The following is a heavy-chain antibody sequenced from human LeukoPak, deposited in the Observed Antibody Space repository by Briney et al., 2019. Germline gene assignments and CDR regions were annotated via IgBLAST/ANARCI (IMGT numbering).Heavy chain of an antibody. CDR1: GFTFSSYG. V-gene: IGHV3-23*01. CDR3: AKDPTTRYYYGSGNDY. Sequence: GGSLRLSCAASGFTFSSYGMSWVRQAPGKGLEWVSAISGSGGSTYYADSVKGRFTISRDNSKNTLYLQMNSLRAEDTAVYYCAKDPTTRYYYGSGNDYWGQGTLVTVSS. J-gene: IGHJ4*02. CDR2: ISGSGGST. D-gene: IGHD3-10*01.